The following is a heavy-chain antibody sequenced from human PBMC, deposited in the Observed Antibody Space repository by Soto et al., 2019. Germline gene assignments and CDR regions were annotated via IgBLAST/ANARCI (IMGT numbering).Heavy chain of an antibody. Sequence: SVKVSCKASGGTFSSYAISWVRQAPGQGLEWMGGIIPIFGTANYAQKFQGRVTITADESTSTAYMELSSLRSEDTAVYYCARVSGPLYYYDSPFQHWGQGTLVTVSS. J-gene: IGHJ1*01. CDR2: IIPIFGTA. CDR1: GGTFSSYA. V-gene: IGHV1-69*13. CDR3: ARVSGPLYYYDSPFQH. D-gene: IGHD3-22*01.